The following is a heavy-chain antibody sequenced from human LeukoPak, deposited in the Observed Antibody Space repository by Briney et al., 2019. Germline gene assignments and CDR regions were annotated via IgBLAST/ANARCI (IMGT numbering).Heavy chain of an antibody. CDR3: VRDECTNGVCYSLDY. CDR2: IIPIFGTP. D-gene: IGHD2-8*01. V-gene: IGHV1-69*05. CDR1: GDTASNYA. J-gene: IGHJ4*02. Sequence: ASVKVSCKASGDTASNYAFSWVRQAPGQGFEWMGGIIPIFGTPNYAQKFQGRLTITTDESSTTAFMELSSLRSDDTAVYYCVRDECTNGVCYSLDYWGQGTLVTVSS.